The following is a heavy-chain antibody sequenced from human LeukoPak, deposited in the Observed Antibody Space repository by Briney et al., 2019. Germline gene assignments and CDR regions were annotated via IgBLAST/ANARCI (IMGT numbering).Heavy chain of an antibody. Sequence: PGGSLRLSCAVSGFTFTNAWMSWVRQAPGKGLEWIGRIKSKTDGETTNYAEPVRGRFTISRDDSKSAVYLQMNSLKIEDTAVYYCITPLPYSAQGGQGTLVTVSS. CDR2: IKSKTDGETT. CDR1: GFTFTNAW. D-gene: IGHD2-21*01. J-gene: IGHJ4*02. V-gene: IGHV3-15*01. CDR3: ITPLPYSAQ.